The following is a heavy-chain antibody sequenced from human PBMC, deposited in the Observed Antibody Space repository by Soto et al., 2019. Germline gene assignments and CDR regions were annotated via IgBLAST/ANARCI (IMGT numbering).Heavy chain of an antibody. V-gene: IGHV2-5*02. CDR1: GFSFSTSGVG. Sequence: QITLKESGPTVVNPTQTLTLTCTFSGFSFSTSGVGVGWIRQPPGKALEWLALINWDDTKRYSPSLKSRLTIAKGNAKPQVVLKMSNMHPVDPATYYCTHRIGESYYSYWGQGALITVSS. CDR3: THRIGESYYSY. D-gene: IGHD3-10*01. J-gene: IGHJ4*02. CDR2: INWDDTK.